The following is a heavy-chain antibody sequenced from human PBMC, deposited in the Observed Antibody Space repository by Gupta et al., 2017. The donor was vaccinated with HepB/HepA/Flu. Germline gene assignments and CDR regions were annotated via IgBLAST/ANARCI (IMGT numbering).Heavy chain of an antibody. J-gene: IGHJ4*02. D-gene: IGHD6-19*01. CDR2: ISWNSGSI. V-gene: IGHV3-9*03. CDR3: VKGYSSGWYYFDL. Sequence: EVQLVESGGGLVQPGRSLRLSCAASGFTFDDYAMHWVRQAPGKGLEWVSSISWNSGSIEYAASVKGRFTISRDNGKNSLYLQMNSLGTEDMALYYCVKGYSSGWYYFDLWGQGTLVTVSS. CDR1: GFTFDDYA.